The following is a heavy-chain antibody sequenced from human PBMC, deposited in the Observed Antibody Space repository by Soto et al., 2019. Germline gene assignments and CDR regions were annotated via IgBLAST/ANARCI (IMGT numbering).Heavy chain of an antibody. CDR1: GFTFSSYG. CDR3: ARDLSGTGRCDY. V-gene: IGHV3-33*01. Sequence: QVQLVESGGGVVQPGRSLRLSCAASGFTFSSYGMHWVRQAPGKGLEWVAVIWYDGSNKYYADSVKGRFTISRDNSKNTLYLQMNSLRAEDRAVYYCARDLSGTGRCDYWGQGTLVTVSS. D-gene: IGHD3-16*02. J-gene: IGHJ4*02. CDR2: IWYDGSNK.